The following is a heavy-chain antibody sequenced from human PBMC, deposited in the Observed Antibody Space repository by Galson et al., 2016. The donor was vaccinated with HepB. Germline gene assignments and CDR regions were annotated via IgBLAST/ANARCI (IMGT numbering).Heavy chain of an antibody. CDR1: GYTFTSNS. Sequence: QSGAEVKKSGASVKISCEASGYTFTSNSMHWVRQAPGQGLDWMGWINVGSDDTQYSQNFQGRVTITRDTSANTVYMELSSLRSEDTAVYYCARDSNINWWGGHYYWGQGSLVIVSS. V-gene: IGHV1-3*01. CDR2: INVGSDDT. D-gene: IGHD2-8*02. CDR3: ARDSNINWWGGHYY. J-gene: IGHJ4*01.